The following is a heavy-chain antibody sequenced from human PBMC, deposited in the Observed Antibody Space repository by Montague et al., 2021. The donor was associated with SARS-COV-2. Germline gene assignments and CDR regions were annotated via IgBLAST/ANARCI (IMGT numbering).Heavy chain of an antibody. CDR2: IIGSGPRT. Sequence: SRRLSLSASGFTFSNYAMSWVRQAPVKGLEWVSVIIGSGPRTNYADSVRGRFIISRDSSQSTLYLQMNSLRAEDTAVYYCARAYCSSASCYRADYWGQGTRVNV. CDR1: GFTFSNYA. D-gene: IGHD2-2*02. V-gene: IGHV3-23*01. CDR3: ARAYCSSASCYRADY. J-gene: IGHJ4*02.